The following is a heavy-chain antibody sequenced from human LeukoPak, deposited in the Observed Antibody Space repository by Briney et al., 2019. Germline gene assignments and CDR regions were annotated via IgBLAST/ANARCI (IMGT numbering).Heavy chain of an antibody. CDR1: GYTFTNYY. V-gene: IGHV1-46*01. Sequence: ASVKVSCKASGYTFTNYYMHWVRQAPGQGLEWMGIINPSGGSTSYAQKFQGRVTMTRDMSTSTVYMELSSLRSEDTAVYYCARAKGEVVPAASYWYFDLWGRGTLVTVSS. CDR3: ARAKGEVVPAASYWYFDL. D-gene: IGHD2-2*01. J-gene: IGHJ2*01. CDR2: INPSGGST.